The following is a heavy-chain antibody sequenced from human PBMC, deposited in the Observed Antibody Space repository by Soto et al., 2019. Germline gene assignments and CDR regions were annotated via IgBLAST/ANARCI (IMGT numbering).Heavy chain of an antibody. CDR2: IYDSWST. D-gene: IGHD6-13*01. Sequence: QLQLQESGPGLVKPSETLSLTCTVSGGSISSSSYYWGWIRQPPGKGLEWIGSIYDSWSTYYNPSLTSRVTRSVDSSKNQFSQKLSSVTAADTAVYYCARHIHIAAAGTQWFDPWGQGTLVTVSS. J-gene: IGHJ5*02. CDR3: ARHIHIAAAGTQWFDP. V-gene: IGHV4-39*01. CDR1: GGSISSSSYY.